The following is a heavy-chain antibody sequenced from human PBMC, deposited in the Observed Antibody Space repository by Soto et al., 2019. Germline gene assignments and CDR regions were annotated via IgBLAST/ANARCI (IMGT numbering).Heavy chain of an antibody. CDR2: IIPIFGTA. CDR1: GGTFSSYA. V-gene: IGHV1-69*06. CDR3: ARAFQSVIFGVDKSQPYYYGMDV. Sequence: GASVKVSCKASGGTFSSYAISWVRQAPGQGLEWMGGIIPIFGTANYAQKFQGRVTITADKSTSTAYMELSSLRSEDTAVYYCARAFQSVIFGVDKSQPYYYGMDVWGQGXTVTVYS. J-gene: IGHJ6*02. D-gene: IGHD3-3*01.